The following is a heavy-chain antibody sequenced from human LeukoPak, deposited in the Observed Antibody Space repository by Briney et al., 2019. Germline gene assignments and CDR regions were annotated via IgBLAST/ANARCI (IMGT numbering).Heavy chain of an antibody. CDR1: GGSISSSNW. J-gene: IGHJ4*02. CDR3: AREDTPMIIPFDY. V-gene: IGHV4-4*02. D-gene: IGHD5-18*01. CDR2: IYHSGST. Sequence: SGTLSLTCAVSGGSISSSNWWSWVRQPPGKGLEWIGEIYHSGSTNYNPSLKSRVTISVDKSKNQFSLKLSSVTAADTAVYYCAREDTPMIIPFDYWGQGTLVTVSS.